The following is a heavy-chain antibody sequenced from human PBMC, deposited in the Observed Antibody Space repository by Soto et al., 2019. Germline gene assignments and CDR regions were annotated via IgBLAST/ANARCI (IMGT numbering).Heavy chain of an antibody. J-gene: IGHJ4*02. CDR3: ASHYCTNGVCYFDY. CDR2: LYSGGST. Sequence: PGGSLRLSCAVSGFTVSDNYMSWVRQAPGKGLEWVSLLYSGGSTYYADSVKGRFTISKDNSQNTVYLQMNTLSAEDTAVYYCASHYCTNGVCYFDYWGQGTLVTVSS. V-gene: IGHV3-66*01. CDR1: GFTVSDNY. D-gene: IGHD2-8*01.